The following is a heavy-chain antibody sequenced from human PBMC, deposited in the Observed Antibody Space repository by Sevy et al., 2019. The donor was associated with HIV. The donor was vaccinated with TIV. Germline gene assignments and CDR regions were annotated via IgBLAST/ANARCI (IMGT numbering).Heavy chain of an antibody. CDR1: GFTFSRDW. J-gene: IGHJ5*01. CDR2: INQDGGTR. Sequence: GGSLRLSCAPSGFTFSRDWMNWVRQAPGKGLEWVANINQDGGTRNYVDSVKGRFTISRDNAKSSLYLQMNSLRAEDTAVYYCARDPDIVEGVSYDSWGQGTLVTVSS. D-gene: IGHD5-12*01. V-gene: IGHV3-7*01. CDR3: ARDPDIVEGVSYDS.